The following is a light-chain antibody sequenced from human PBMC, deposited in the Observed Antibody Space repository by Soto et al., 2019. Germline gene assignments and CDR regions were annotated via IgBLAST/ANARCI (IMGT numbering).Light chain of an antibody. J-gene: IGKJ4*01. CDR2: EAS. CDR3: QQRSNWPLT. V-gene: IGKV3-11*01. CDR1: QSVSSY. Sequence: EIVLTQSPATLYSSPGERATLSCRTSQSVSSYLAWYQQKRGQAPRLLIYEASNRATGIPARFSGSGSGTDFTLTISSLEPEDFAIYYCQQRSNWPLTFGGGTKVEI.